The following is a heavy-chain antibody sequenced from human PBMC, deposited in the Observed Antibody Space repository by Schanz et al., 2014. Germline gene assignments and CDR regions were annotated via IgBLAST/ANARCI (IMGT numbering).Heavy chain of an antibody. J-gene: IGHJ4*02. V-gene: IGHV3-23*01. CDR2: INTGVNT. CDR3: ARGGPAYYFDD. Sequence: EVQLLESGGGLVQPGGSLRLSCAASGFTFGDYAMTWVRQAPGKGLEWVSAINTGVNTYYADSVRGRFTISRDNSKNTLYLQMKSLRAEDTAVYYCARGGPAYYFDDWGQGTLVTVSS. CDR1: GFTFGDYA.